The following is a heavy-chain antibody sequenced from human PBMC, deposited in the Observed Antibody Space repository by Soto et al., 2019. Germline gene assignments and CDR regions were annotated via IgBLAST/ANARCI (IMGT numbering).Heavy chain of an antibody. V-gene: IGHV1-46*03. J-gene: IGHJ3*02. D-gene: IGHD6-19*01. CDR3: ARVGSGYDAFDI. CDR1: GYTFTSYY. CDR2: INPSGGST. Sequence: ASVKVSCKASGYTFTSYYMHWVRQAPGQGLEWMGIINPSGGSTNYAQKFQGRVTMTRDTSTSTVYMELSSLRSEDTAVYYCARVGSGYDAFDIWGQGTMVTVSS.